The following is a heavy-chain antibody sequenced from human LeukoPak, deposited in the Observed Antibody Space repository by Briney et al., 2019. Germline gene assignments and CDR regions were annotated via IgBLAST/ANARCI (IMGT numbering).Heavy chain of an antibody. CDR1: GCTFSGYA. D-gene: IGHD3-9*01. CDR2: LSGGGGTT. Sequence: GGSRRRSRPTSGCTFSGYARSWVRQSPGKGLEWVSALSGGGGTTFYAYYADSVKGRFTISRDNSKNTLYLLMNSLRAEDTAVYYCAKFYDILTGYIDYWGQGTLVTVSS. J-gene: IGHJ4*02. CDR3: AKFYDILTGYIDY. V-gene: IGHV3-23*01.